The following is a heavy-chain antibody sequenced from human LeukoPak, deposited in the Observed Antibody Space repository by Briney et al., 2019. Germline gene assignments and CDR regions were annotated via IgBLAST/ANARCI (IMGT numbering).Heavy chain of an antibody. Sequence: GGSLRLSCTVSGFTVSSNSMSWVRQAPGKGLEWVSFIYSDNTHYSDSVKGRFTISRDNSKNTLYLQMNSLRAEDTAVYYCARGCSSTSCSGTFDYWGQGTLVTVSS. D-gene: IGHD2-2*01. CDR3: ARGCSSTSCSGTFDY. V-gene: IGHV3-66*03. J-gene: IGHJ4*02. CDR1: GFTVSSNS. CDR2: IYSDNT.